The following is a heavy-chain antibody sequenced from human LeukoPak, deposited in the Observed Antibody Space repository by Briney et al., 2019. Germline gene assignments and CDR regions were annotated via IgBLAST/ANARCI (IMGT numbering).Heavy chain of an antibody. J-gene: IGHJ3*02. V-gene: IGHV1-2*02. CDR2: INPNSGGT. CDR3: ARARAFDI. CDR1: GYTFTGYY. Sequence: ASVKLSCKSSGYTFTGYYMNWVRHAPGQGVEWMGWINPNSGGTNYAQKFQGRVTMTRDTSISTAYMELSRLRSDDTAVYYCARARAFDIWGQGTMVTVSS.